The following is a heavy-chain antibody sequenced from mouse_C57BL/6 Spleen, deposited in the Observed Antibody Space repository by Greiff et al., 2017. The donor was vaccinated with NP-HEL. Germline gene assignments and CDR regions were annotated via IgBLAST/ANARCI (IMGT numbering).Heavy chain of an antibody. V-gene: IGHV1-72*01. D-gene: IGHD1-1*01. CDR3: ARSLGITTVVAKGYWYFDV. J-gene: IGHJ1*03. CDR1: GYTFTSYW. Sequence: QVQLQQPGAELVKPGASVKLSCKASGYTFTSYWMHWVKQRPGRGLEWIGRIDPNSGGTKYNEKFKSKATLTVDKPSSTAYMQLSSLTSEDSAVYYCARSLGITTVVAKGYWYFDVWGTGTTVTVSS. CDR2: IDPNSGGT.